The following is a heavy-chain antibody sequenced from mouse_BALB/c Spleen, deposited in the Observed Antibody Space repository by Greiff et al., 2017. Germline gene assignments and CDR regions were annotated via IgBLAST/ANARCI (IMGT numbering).Heavy chain of an antibody. CDR2: IWTGGGT. J-gene: IGHJ4*01. V-gene: IGHV2-9-2*01. D-gene: IGHD2-10*02. Sequence: QVQLQQSGPGLVAPSQSLSITCTVSGFSLTSYDISWIRQPPGKGLEWLGVIWTGGGTNYNSAFMSRLSISKDNSKSQVFLKMNSLQTDDTAIYYCVRDKEYGNYVAYAMDYWGQGTSVTVSS. CDR3: VRDKEYGNYVAYAMDY. CDR1: GFSLTSYD.